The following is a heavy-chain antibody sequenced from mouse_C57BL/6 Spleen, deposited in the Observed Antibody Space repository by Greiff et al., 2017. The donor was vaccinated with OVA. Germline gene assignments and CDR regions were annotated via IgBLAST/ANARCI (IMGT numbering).Heavy chain of an antibody. CDR2: ISSGSSTI. Sequence: EVKVVESGGGLVKPGGSLKLSCAASGFTFSDYGMHWVRQAPEKGLEWVAYISSGSSTIYYADTVKGRFTISRDNAKNTLFLQMTSLRSEDTAMYYCARPGDYWYFDVWGTGTTVTVSS. D-gene: IGHD2-13*01. CDR1: GFTFSDYG. V-gene: IGHV5-17*01. CDR3: ARPGDYWYFDV. J-gene: IGHJ1*03.